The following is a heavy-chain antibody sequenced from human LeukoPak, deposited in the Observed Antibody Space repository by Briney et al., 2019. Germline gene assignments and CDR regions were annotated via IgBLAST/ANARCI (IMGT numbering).Heavy chain of an antibody. Sequence: GASVKVPCKASGYTFTGYYMHWVRQAPGQGLEWMGWINPNSGGTNYAQKFQGRVTMTRDTSISTAYMELSRLRSDDTAVYYCARCSGSCYLNWFDPWGQGTLVTVSS. CDR2: INPNSGGT. D-gene: IGHD2-15*01. CDR1: GYTFTGYY. J-gene: IGHJ5*02. V-gene: IGHV1-2*02. CDR3: ARCSGSCYLNWFDP.